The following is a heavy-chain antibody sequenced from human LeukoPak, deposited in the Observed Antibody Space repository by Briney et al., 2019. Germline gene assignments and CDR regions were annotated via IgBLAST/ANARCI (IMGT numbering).Heavy chain of an antibody. J-gene: IGHJ4*02. CDR2: ISGSGGST. D-gene: IGHD3-22*01. Sequence: GGSLRLSCAASGFTFSSHAMSWVRQAPGKGLEWVSAISGSGGSTYYADSVKGRFTISRDNSKNTLYLQMNSLRAEDTAVYYYAKDDYYDSSGYYYGGYWGQGTLVTVSS. V-gene: IGHV3-23*01. CDR1: GFTFSSHA. CDR3: AKDDYYDSSGYYYGGY.